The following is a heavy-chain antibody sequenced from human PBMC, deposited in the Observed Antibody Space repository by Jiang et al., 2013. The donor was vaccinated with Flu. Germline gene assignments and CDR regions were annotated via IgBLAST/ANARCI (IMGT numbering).Heavy chain of an antibody. CDR2: VYATGST. J-gene: IGHJ6*02. D-gene: IGHD3-16*01. CDR3: ARGGTGWPYYYYHMDV. V-gene: IGHV4-61*02. CDR1: GDSINSGRFY. Sequence: GLVKPSQTLSLTCTVSGDSINSGRFYWSWIRQSAGKGLEWIGRVYATGSTNYNPSLKSRVTISVDTSKNQFSLRLSSVTAADTAVYYCARGGTGWPYYYYHMDVWGQGTTVTFSS.